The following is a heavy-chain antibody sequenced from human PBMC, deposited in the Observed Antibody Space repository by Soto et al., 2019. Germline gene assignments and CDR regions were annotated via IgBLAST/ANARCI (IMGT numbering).Heavy chain of an antibody. CDR3: AKDWGRIAVAGWTD. CDR1: GFNFGNYA. V-gene: IGHV3-23*01. D-gene: IGHD6-19*01. Sequence: EVQLLESGGGSVQPGGSIRLSCTASGFNFGNYAMGWARQAPGKGLEWLSSLAVPYTGAQTYYADSVAGRLIVSRDDSKNTLYLELNSLRADDTAVYYCAKDWGRIAVAGWTDWGPGTLVTVSS. CDR2: VPYTGAQT. J-gene: IGHJ4*02.